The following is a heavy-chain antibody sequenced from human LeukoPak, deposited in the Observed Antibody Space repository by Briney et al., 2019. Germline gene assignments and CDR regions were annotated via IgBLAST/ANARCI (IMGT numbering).Heavy chain of an antibody. CDR3: VRELAPAAFHNTYIDV. J-gene: IGHJ6*03. Sequence: SQTLSLTCTVSGDSISSDAYCWSWIRQFPGKGLEWLGYIYYSGSTYYNPSLRRRLTISVDPSKNQFSLKVNSVTVADTAVYYCVRELAPAAFHNTYIDVWGKGTTVIVSS. V-gene: IGHV4-31*03. CDR1: GDSISSDAYC. D-gene: IGHD2-2*01. CDR2: IYYSGST.